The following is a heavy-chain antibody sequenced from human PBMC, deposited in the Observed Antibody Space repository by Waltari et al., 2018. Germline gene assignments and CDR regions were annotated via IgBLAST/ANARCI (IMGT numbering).Heavy chain of an antibody. CDR3: ARADYYGSGSPSSGYYYYMDV. J-gene: IGHJ6*03. CDR1: GGTFSSYA. V-gene: IGHV1-69*05. Sequence: SCKASGGTFSSYAISWVRQAPGQGLEWMGGIIPIFGTANYAQKFQGRVTITTDESTSTAYMELSSLRSEDTAVYYCARADYYGSGSPSSGYYYYMDVWGKGTTVTVSS. CDR2: IIPIFGTA. D-gene: IGHD3-10*01.